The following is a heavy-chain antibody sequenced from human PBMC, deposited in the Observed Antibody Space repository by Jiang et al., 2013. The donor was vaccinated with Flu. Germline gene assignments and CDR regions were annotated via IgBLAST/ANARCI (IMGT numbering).Heavy chain of an antibody. CDR3: AREPVKWLKRNWFDP. Sequence: LLKPSETLSLTCAVYGGSFSGYYWSWIRQPPGKGLEWIGEINHSGSTNYNPSLKSRVTISVDTSKNQFSLKLSSVTAADTAVYYCAREPVKWLKRNWFDPWGQGTLVTVSS. J-gene: IGHJ5*02. CDR1: GGSFSGYY. CDR2: INHSGST. V-gene: IGHV4-34*01. D-gene: IGHD3-22*01.